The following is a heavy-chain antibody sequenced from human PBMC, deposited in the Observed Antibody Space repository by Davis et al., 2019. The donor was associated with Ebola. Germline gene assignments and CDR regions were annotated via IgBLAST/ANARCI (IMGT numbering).Heavy chain of an antibody. CDR1: GYTFTNYA. Sequence: ASVKVSCKASGYTFTNYAMHWVRQAPGQRLEWMGWINAGNGNTKYSQKFQGRVTITRDTSASTAYMELSSLTSEDTTVYYCARVRIATLVLDPWGQGTLVTVSS. J-gene: IGHJ5*02. CDR2: INAGNGNT. CDR3: ARVRIATLVLDP. D-gene: IGHD3-10*01. V-gene: IGHV1-3*01.